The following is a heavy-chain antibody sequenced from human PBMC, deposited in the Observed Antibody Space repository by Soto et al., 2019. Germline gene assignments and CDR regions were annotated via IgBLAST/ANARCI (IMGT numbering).Heavy chain of an antibody. Sequence: QVQLVESGGGVVQPGRSLRLFCAASGFTFSSYGMHWVRQAPGKGLEWVAVISYDGSNKYYADSVKGRFTISRDNSKNTLYLQMNSLRAEDTAVYYCAKDGHCSSTSCYAQSYYYYGMDVWGQGTTVTVSS. CDR2: ISYDGSNK. J-gene: IGHJ6*02. CDR3: AKDGHCSSTSCYAQSYYYYGMDV. CDR1: GFTFSSYG. D-gene: IGHD2-2*01. V-gene: IGHV3-30*18.